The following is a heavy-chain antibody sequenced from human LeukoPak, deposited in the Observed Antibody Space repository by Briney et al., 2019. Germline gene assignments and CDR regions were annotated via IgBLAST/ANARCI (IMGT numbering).Heavy chain of an antibody. CDR1: GFTFSSYA. Sequence: GRSLRLSCAASGFTFSSYAMHWVRQAPGKGLEWVAVISYDGSNKYYADSVKGRFTISRDNSKNTLYLQMNSLRAEETAVYYCAREEMATIWSSNRNAFDIWGQGAMVTVSS. CDR3: AREEMATIWSSNRNAFDI. J-gene: IGHJ3*02. CDR2: ISYDGSNK. V-gene: IGHV3-30-3*01. D-gene: IGHD5-24*01.